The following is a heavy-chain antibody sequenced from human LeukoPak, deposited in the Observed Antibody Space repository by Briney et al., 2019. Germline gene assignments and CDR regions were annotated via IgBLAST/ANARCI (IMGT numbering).Heavy chain of an antibody. D-gene: IGHD4-23*01. CDR2: ISSTSSTM. Sequence: GGSLRLSCAASGFTLSDYYMNWVRQAPGKGLEWVSYISSTSSTMYYADSVKGRFTISRDNAKNSLYLQMNSLRDEDTAVYYCARVAAGYSVNYFDYWGQGTLVTVSS. CDR1: GFTLSDYY. V-gene: IGHV3-48*02. J-gene: IGHJ4*02. CDR3: ARVAAGYSVNYFDY.